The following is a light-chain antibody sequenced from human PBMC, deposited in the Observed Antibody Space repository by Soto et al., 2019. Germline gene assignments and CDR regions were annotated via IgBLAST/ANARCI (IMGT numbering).Light chain of an antibody. CDR1: GLGNKF. Sequence: SYELSQPPSVSVSPGQTATITCSGDGLGNKFVCWYQHKPGQSPVLVIYQDYKRPAGIPERFSGSNSGNTATLTISGTQAMDEADYYCRAWDSSSVVFGGGTKLTVL. J-gene: IGLJ3*02. V-gene: IGLV3-1*01. CDR2: QDY. CDR3: RAWDSSSVV.